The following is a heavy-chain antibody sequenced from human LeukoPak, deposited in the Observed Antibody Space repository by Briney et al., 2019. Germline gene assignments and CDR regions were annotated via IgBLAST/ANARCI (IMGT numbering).Heavy chain of an antibody. V-gene: IGHV4-31*03. CDR1: GGSISSGGYY. J-gene: IGHJ4*02. Sequence: SETLSLTCTVSGGSISSGGYYWSWICQHPGKGLEWIGYIYYSGSTYYNPSLKSRVTISVDTSKNQFSLKLSSVTAADTAVYYCARTKAYYDYVWGSYRYGSPFDYWGQGTLVTVSS. CDR2: IYYSGST. CDR3: ARTKAYYDYVWGSYRYGSPFDY. D-gene: IGHD3-16*02.